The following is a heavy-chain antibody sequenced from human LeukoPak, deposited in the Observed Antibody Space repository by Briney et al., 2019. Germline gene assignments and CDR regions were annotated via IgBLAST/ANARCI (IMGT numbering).Heavy chain of an antibody. J-gene: IGHJ4*02. CDR1: GFTSGTSW. V-gene: IGHV3-7*01. Sequence: GGSLRLSSAASGFTSGTSWMSSVRQAPGEGLERVANINQDGSTQYYVDSLKGRLTISRDNAKSSLYLQMNSLRAEDTAVYYCARSARWGQGTLVTVSS. CDR2: INQDGSTQ. CDR3: ARSAR.